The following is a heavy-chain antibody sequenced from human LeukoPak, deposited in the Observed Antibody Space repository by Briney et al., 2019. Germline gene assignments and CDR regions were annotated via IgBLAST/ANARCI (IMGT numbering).Heavy chain of an antibody. CDR3: AIDRAIVLVTEALDR. Sequence: GGSLSLSCAASGFTFSSYAMSWVRQAPGKGLERVSAISGRGGSTYYADSVKGRFTIPRDNPKNTLYRKLNRMRAEATPVNTCAIDRAIVLVTEALDRWVRETMVTVSS. D-gene: IGHD2-21*02. V-gene: IGHV3-23*01. CDR2: ISGRGGST. CDR1: GFTFSSYA. J-gene: IGHJ3*02.